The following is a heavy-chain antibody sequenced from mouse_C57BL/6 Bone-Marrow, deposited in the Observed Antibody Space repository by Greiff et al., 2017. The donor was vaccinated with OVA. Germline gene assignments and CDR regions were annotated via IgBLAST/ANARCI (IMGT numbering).Heavy chain of an antibody. CDR1: GFSLTSYG. CDR3: AKKVYYDYVWFAY. D-gene: IGHD2-4*01. CDR2: IWRGGST. Sequence: QVQLQQSGPGLVQPSQSLSITCTVSGFSLTSYGVHWVRQSPGKGLEWLGVIWRGGSTDYNAAFMSRLSITKDNSKSQVFFKMNSLQADDTAIYYCAKKVYYDYVWFAYWGQGTLVTVSA. J-gene: IGHJ3*01. V-gene: IGHV2-5*01.